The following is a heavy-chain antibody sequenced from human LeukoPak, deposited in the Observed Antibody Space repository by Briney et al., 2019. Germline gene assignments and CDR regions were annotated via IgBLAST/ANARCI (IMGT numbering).Heavy chain of an antibody. V-gene: IGHV1-69*05. CDR2: IMPLFGTS. D-gene: IGHD4-17*01. Sequence: SVKVSCESSVGTFNNSAISWVRQAPGQGLEWLGGIMPLFGTSGNAHKFLGRVTITKDESTRTVYLELTSLTSDDTAVYYCARDVHGDYGSGWFDPWGQGTLVSVSS. CDR1: VGTFNNSA. J-gene: IGHJ5*02. CDR3: ARDVHGDYGSGWFDP.